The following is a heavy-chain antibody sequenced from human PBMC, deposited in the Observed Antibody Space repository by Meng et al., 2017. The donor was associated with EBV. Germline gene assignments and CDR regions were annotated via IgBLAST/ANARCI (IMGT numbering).Heavy chain of an antibody. CDR2: IYSGGST. J-gene: IGHJ4*02. Sequence: LVEFGEGLSQPGGSPSLSCAAPGLPVSSIYMSWVPQAPGKGREWGSVIYSGGSTYYAASVKGRFTISRDNSKNPLYLQMNTLRAEDTAVYYCAKHRLGPLDYWGQGTLVTVSS. V-gene: IGHV3-53*01. CDR1: GLPVSSIY. CDR3: AKHRLGPLDY. D-gene: IGHD5-12*01.